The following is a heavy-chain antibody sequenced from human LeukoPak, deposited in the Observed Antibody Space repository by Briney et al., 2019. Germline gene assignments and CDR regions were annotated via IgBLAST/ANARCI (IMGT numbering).Heavy chain of an antibody. CDR2: IYTSGST. V-gene: IGHV4-61*02. CDR1: GGSISSGSYY. CDR3: ARNHGDYDY. D-gene: IGHD4-17*01. J-gene: IGHJ4*02. Sequence: SETLSLTCTVSGGSISSGSYYWSWIRQPAGKGLEWIGRIYTSGSTNYNPSLKSRVTISVDTSKNQFSLKLSSVTAADTAVYYCARNHGDYDYWGQGTLVTVSS.